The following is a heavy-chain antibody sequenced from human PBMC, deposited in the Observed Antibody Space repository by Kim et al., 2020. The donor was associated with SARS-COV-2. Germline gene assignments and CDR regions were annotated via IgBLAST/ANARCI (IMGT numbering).Heavy chain of an antibody. CDR3: AKGGGGCGGDCYWISTYSVDS. CDR2: ISGTGGTT. J-gene: IGHJ4*02. V-gene: IGHV3-23*01. Sequence: GGSLRLSCAASGFTFISYAISWVRQAPGKGLEWVSTISGTGGTTYYADSVRGRFTITRDNSKNTLYLQMNSLRADDTAVYYCAKGGGGCGGDCYWISTYSVDSWGQGTLLTASS. D-gene: IGHD2-21*02. CDR1: GFTFISYA.